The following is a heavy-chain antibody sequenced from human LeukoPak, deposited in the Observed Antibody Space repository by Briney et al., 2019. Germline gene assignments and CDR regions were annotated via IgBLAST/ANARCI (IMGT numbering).Heavy chain of an antibody. V-gene: IGHV3-7*01. CDR2: INPDGNKK. D-gene: IGHD5-18*01. J-gene: IGHJ4*02. CDR3: ARDLAYSRLDY. Sequence: GGSLRLSCAVSGLTSSSSWMDWVRQAPGKGLEWVASINPDGNKKYSADSVKGRFTISRDNAENSLYLQMNSLRVEDTAFYYCARDLAYSRLDYWGQGMLVTVSS. CDR1: GLTSSSSW.